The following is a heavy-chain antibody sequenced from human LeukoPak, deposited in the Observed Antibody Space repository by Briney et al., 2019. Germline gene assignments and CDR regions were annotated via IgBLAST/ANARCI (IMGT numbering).Heavy chain of an antibody. D-gene: IGHD3-10*01. Sequence: PLETPCLTCTVSGASISRSTYYWGWIRQPPGKGLEWVGSVYYSGRTYYNPPIRTRSTISVDTSKNLFSLNLSSVTAADTAVYYCARRGDHHGSVHYEDYWGQGTLLSVSS. CDR1: GASISRSTYY. CDR2: VYYSGRT. V-gene: IGHV4-39*01. CDR3: ARRGDHHGSVHYEDY. J-gene: IGHJ4*02.